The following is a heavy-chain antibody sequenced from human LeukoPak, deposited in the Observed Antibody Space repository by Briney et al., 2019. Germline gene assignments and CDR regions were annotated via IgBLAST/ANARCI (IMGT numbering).Heavy chain of an antibody. CDR1: GYTFTTYW. V-gene: IGHV5-51*01. Sequence: GESLKISCKGSGYTFTTYWIGWVRQMPGKGLEWMGIIYPGDPDPRYSPSFQGQVTISADKSISTAYLQWSSLKASDSAMYYCVRHGLGSSWFGFDYWGQGTLVTVSS. CDR2: IYPGDPDP. D-gene: IGHD6-13*01. J-gene: IGHJ4*02. CDR3: VRHGLGSSWFGFDY.